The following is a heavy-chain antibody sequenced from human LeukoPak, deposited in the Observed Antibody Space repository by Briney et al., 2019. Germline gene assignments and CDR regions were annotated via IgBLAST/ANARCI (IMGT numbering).Heavy chain of an antibody. CDR3: AKGPIIEVAGTTWDY. Sequence: GGSLRLSCAVTGLTFSSYAMSWVRQAPGKGPEWVSCISGSGGRTYYADSVKGRFSISRDNSKNTLYLQMNSLRAEDTAVYYCAKGPIIEVAGTTWDYWGQGTLVTVSS. CDR2: ISGSGGRT. V-gene: IGHV3-23*01. J-gene: IGHJ4*02. CDR1: GLTFSSYA. D-gene: IGHD6-19*01.